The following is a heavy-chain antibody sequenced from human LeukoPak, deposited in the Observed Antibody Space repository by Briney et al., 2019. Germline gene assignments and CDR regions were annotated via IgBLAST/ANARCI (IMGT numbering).Heavy chain of an antibody. V-gene: IGHV3-7*01. Sequence: GGSLRLSCAASGFTFSRYWMSWVRQAPGKGLEWVANIKQDGSEKYYVDSVKGRFTISGDNAKNSLYLQMNSLRAEDTAVYYCARDGWSPDYWGQGTLVTVSS. CDR1: GFTFSRYW. J-gene: IGHJ4*02. CDR2: IKQDGSEK. CDR3: ARDGWSPDY.